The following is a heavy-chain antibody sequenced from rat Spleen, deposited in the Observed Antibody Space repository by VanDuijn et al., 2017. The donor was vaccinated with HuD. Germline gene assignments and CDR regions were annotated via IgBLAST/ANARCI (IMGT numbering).Heavy chain of an antibody. D-gene: IGHD5-1*01. CDR3: TRERNWAFDH. Sequence: VQLVESGGGLVQPGRSLQLSCVASGLTFNNYWMTWIRQAPGKGLEWLASITHTGGSTYYPDSVKGRFTSSRDNAKNTLYLQINSLRSEDTATYYCTRERNWAFDHWGQGVMVTVSS. J-gene: IGHJ2*01. V-gene: IGHV5-31*01. CDR2: ITHTGGST. CDR1: GLTFNNYW.